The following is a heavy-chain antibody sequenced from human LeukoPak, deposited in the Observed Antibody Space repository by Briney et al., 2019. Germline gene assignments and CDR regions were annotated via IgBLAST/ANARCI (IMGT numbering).Heavy chain of an antibody. V-gene: IGHV3-23*01. CDR3: AKDQGLTGFYTTFDY. D-gene: IGHD3-9*01. CDR2: ISGSGDKT. Sequence: GGSLRLSCAASGFTFSNYAMSWVRQAPGMGPEWVSAISGSGDKTYYADSVKGRFTISRDTSKNTVYLQMNSLRAEDTAVYYCAKDQGLTGFYTTFDYWGQGTLVTVSS. J-gene: IGHJ4*02. CDR1: GFTFSNYA.